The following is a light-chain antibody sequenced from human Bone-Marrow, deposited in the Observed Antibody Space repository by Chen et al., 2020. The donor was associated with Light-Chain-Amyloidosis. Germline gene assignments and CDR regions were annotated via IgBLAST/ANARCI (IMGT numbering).Light chain of an antibody. CDR1: QSLLHSNGYNY. V-gene: IGKV2-28*01. Sequence: DIVMTQSPLSLPVTPGEPASISCWSSQSLLHSNGYNYLDWYLQKPGQSQQLVIYLGSNRASGVPDRFSGSGSGTDFTLKISRVEAEDFGIYYCMQALQGPPTFGQGTKVEIK. J-gene: IGKJ1*01. CDR2: LGS. CDR3: MQALQGPPT.